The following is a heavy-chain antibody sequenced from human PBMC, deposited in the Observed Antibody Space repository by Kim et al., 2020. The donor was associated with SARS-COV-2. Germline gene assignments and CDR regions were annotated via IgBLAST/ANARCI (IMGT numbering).Heavy chain of an antibody. CDR2: ITHSGST. D-gene: IGHD3-3*01. J-gene: IGHJ6*01. Sequence: SETLSLICAVYGGSFSGYYWLWIRQPPGKGLEWIGEITHSGSTNYNPSLKSRVTISVDTSKNQFSLKLSSVTAADTAVYYCATGPLRSFWSGYAYYYGM. V-gene: IGHV4-34*01. CDR1: GGSFSGYY. CDR3: ATGPLRSFWSGYAYYYGM.